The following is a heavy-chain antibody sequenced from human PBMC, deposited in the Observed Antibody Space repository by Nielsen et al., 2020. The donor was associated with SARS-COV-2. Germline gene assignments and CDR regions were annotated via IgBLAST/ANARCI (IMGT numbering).Heavy chain of an antibody. J-gene: IGHJ3*02. D-gene: IGHD4/OR15-4a*01. Sequence: GVSLKISCAASGFSFNTHAMDWVRQAPGKGLEWVSGISGRGHKSFYADSVKGRFTISRDNSKNTVYLQMHSLRAEDTALYYCAKENFESTDYGEDAFDIWGQGTLVTVSS. CDR1: GFSFNTHA. CDR2: ISGRGHKS. V-gene: IGHV3-23*01. CDR3: AKENFESTDYGEDAFDI.